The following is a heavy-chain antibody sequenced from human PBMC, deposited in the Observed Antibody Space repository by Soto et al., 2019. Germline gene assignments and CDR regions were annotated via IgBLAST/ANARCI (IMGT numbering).Heavy chain of an antibody. CDR3: ARQLWFGELFHWFDP. Sequence: SETLSLTCTVSGGSISSYYWSWIRQPPGKGLEWIGYIYYSGSTNYNPSLKSRVTISVDTSKNQFSLKLSSVTAADTAVYYCARQLWFGELFHWFDPWGQGTLVTVSS. D-gene: IGHD3-10*01. J-gene: IGHJ5*02. CDR1: GGSISSYY. CDR2: IYYSGST. V-gene: IGHV4-59*08.